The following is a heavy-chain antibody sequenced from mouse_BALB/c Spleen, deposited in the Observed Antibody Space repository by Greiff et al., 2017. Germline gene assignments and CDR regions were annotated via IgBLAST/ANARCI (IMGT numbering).Heavy chain of an antibody. CDR1: GFSLTDYG. J-gene: IGHJ4*01. Sequence: QVQLQQSGPGLVAPSQGLSITCTVSGFSLTDYGVSWIRQPPGKGLEWLGVIWGGGSTYYNSALKSRLSISKDNSKSQVFLKMNSLQTDDTAMYYCAKHLDSSGYIHAMDYWGQGTSVTVSS. CDR2: IWGGGST. CDR3: AKHLDSSGYIHAMDY. V-gene: IGHV2-6-5*01. D-gene: IGHD3-2*01.